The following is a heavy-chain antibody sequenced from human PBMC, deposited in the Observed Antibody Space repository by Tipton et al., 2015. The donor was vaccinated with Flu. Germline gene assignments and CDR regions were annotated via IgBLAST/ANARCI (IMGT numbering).Heavy chain of an antibody. J-gene: IGHJ3*02. V-gene: IGHV4-59*01. CDR1: GGSISSYY. CDR2: IYYSGST. D-gene: IGHD3-10*01. CDR3: ARGGRWGLLWFGELREDAFDI. Sequence: TLSLTCTVSGGSISSYYWSWIRQPPGKGLEWIGYIYYSGSTNYNPSLKSRVTISVDTSKNQFSLKLSSVTAADTAVYYCARGGRWGLLWFGELREDAFDIWGQGTMVTVSS.